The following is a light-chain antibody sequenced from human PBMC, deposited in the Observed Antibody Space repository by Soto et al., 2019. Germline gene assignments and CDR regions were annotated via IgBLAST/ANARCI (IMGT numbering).Light chain of an antibody. J-gene: IGLJ1*01. Sequence: QSVLTQPSSASGSPGQSVTISCNGTSSDVGGYNYVSWYQQHPGKAPKLMIYEVSKRPSGVPDRFSGSKSGNTASLTVSGLQAEDEADYYCSSYAGSNNPPYVFGTGTKVTVL. CDR1: SSDVGGYNY. CDR2: EVS. V-gene: IGLV2-8*01. CDR3: SSYAGSNNPPYV.